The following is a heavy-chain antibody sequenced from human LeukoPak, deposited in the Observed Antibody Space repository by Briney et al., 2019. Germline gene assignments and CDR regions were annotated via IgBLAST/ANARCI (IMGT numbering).Heavy chain of an antibody. V-gene: IGHV3-21*01. J-gene: IGHJ4*02. Sequence: PGGSLRLSCAASGFTFSSYSMNWVRQAPGKGLEWVSSISSSSSYIYYADSVKGRFTVSRDNAKNSLYLQMNSLRAEDTAVYYCAREAQVGSSGYYWDYWGQGTLVTVSS. CDR1: GFTFSSYS. D-gene: IGHD3-22*01. CDR3: AREAQVGSSGYYWDY. CDR2: ISSSSSYI.